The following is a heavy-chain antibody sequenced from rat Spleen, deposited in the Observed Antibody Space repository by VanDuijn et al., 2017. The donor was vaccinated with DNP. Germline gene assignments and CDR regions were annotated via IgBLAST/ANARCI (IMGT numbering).Heavy chain of an antibody. CDR3: ARLSGDYGYKLLFDY. Sequence: EVQLVESGGGLVQPGRSLKLSCVASGFTFNNYWMTWIRQAPGKGLEWVASISTSGGSTYYRDSVKGRFTVSRDNAKRPLYPQMDSLRSEDTAAYYCARLSGDYGYKLLFDYWGQGVMVTVSS. CDR1: GFTFNNYW. CDR2: ISTSGGST. J-gene: IGHJ2*01. D-gene: IGHD1-9*01. V-gene: IGHV5-31*01.